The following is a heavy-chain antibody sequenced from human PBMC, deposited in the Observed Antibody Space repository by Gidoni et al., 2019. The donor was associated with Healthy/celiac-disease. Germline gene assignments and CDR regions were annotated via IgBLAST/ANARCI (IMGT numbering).Heavy chain of an antibody. Sequence: QVQLQQWGAGLLKPSETLSLTCAVYGGSFSGYYWSWIRQPPRKGLEWIGEINHSGSTNYNPSLKSRVTISVDTSKNQFSLKLSSVTAADTAVYYCARGGFGRRFFDYWGQGTLVTVSS. V-gene: IGHV4-34*01. CDR2: INHSGST. CDR1: GGSFSGYY. J-gene: IGHJ4*02. D-gene: IGHD3-10*01. CDR3: ARGGFGRRFFDY.